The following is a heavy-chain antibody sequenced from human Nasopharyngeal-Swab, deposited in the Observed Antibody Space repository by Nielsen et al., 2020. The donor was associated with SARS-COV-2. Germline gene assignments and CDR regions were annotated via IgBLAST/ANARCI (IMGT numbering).Heavy chain of an antibody. J-gene: IGHJ4*02. Sequence: ESLTISCTVSGDSIAYSTFYWGWIRQPPGKGLEWIGNIYYNGNTYQNPSLKSRLTISVDKSKNQFSLQLSSVTAADTAVYYCVRSSSWYYFDYWAQGTQVTVSS. CDR3: VRSSSWYYFDY. CDR2: IYYNGNT. CDR1: GDSIAYSTFY. V-gene: IGHV4-39*01. D-gene: IGHD6-13*01.